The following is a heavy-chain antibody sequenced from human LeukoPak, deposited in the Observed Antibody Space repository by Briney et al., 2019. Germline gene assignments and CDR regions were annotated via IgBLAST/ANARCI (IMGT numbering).Heavy chain of an antibody. V-gene: IGHV1-2*02. Sequence: PSVKLSCKASGYTFTGYYMHWVTHAPAQGLEWMGWINPNSGDTNYAQKLQGRVTMTRDTYISTAYMELSRLRSDDTAVYYCARIVDSSGYYPTSYFDYWGQGTLVTVSS. CDR3: ARIVDSSGYYPTSYFDY. CDR1: GYTFTGYY. CDR2: INPNSGDT. D-gene: IGHD3-22*01. J-gene: IGHJ4*02.